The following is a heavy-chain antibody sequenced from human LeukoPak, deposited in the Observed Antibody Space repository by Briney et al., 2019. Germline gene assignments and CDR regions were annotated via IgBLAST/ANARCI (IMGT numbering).Heavy chain of an antibody. CDR1: GGSINSYY. V-gene: IGHV4-59*08. Sequence: KPSETLSLTCTVSGGSINSYYWSWIRQPPGKGLEWIGYIYYSGSTNYNPSLKSRVTISVDTSNNKFSLKLTSLTAAGTAVYYCVRHLSAGRPAFDIWGQGTMVTVSS. CDR3: VRHLSAGRPAFDI. J-gene: IGHJ3*02. CDR2: IYYSGST. D-gene: IGHD2-15*01.